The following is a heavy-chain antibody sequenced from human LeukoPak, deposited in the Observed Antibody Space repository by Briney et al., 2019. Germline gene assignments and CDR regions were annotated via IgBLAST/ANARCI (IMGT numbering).Heavy chain of an antibody. CDR3: AREYYGRMDV. CDR2: IDSTSSAT. D-gene: IGHD3-3*01. J-gene: IGHJ6*02. CDR1: IITFSSNS. Sequence: GGSLRLSCAASIITFSSNSMNWVRQAPGKGLEWVSYIDSTSSATHYAGSVKGRFTISRDNAKNSLYLQLNSLRDEDTAVYYCAREYYGRMDVWGQGTTVTVSS. V-gene: IGHV3-48*02.